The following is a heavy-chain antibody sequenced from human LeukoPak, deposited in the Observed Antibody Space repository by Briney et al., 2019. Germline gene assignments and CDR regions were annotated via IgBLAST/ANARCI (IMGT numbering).Heavy chain of an antibody. CDR3: ARHEGHYYGSGTPLFDP. CDR2: IYYSGST. V-gene: IGHV4-59*08. Sequence: SETLSLTCTVSGGSISSYYWSWIRQPPGKGLEWIGYIYYSGSTNYNPSLKSRVTISVDTSKNQFSLKLSSVTAADTAVYYCARHEGHYYGSGTPLFDPWGQGTLVTVSS. D-gene: IGHD3-10*01. CDR1: GGSISSYY. J-gene: IGHJ5*02.